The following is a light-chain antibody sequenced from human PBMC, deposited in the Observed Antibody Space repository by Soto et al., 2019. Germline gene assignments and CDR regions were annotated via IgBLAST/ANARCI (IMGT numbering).Light chain of an antibody. CDR1: QSVSSN. CDR2: GAS. V-gene: IGKV3-15*01. CDR3: QQYNNWRT. Sequence: EIVMTQSPATLSVSPGERATLSCGASQSVSSNLAWYQQKPGQAPRLLIYGASTRATGIPARFSGSGSGTEFTLTLSSLQSEDFAVYYCQQYNNWRTFGQGTKVEIK. J-gene: IGKJ1*01.